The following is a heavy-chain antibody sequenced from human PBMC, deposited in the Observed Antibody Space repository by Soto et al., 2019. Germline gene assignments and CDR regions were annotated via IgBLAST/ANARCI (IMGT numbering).Heavy chain of an antibody. J-gene: IGHJ6*03. CDR1: GFTFSSYA. D-gene: IGHD2-2*01. V-gene: IGHV3-23*01. CDR3: AKRACSSTSCYGYYYYMDV. Sequence: EVQLLESGGGLVQPGGSLRLSCAACGFTFSSYAMSWVRQAPGKGLEWVSAISGSGGSTYYADSVKGRFTISRDNSKNTLYLQMNSLRAEDTAVYYCAKRACSSTSCYGYYYYMDVWGKGTTVTVSS. CDR2: ISGSGGST.